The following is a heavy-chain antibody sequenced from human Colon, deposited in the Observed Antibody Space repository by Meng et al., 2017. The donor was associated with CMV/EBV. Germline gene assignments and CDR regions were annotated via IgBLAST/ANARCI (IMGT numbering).Heavy chain of an antibody. J-gene: IGHJ4*02. CDR1: GYTFATYG. CDR2: ISSSNANT. Sequence: SCQASGYTFATYGLSWVRQAPGQGLEWMGWISSSNANTYYAQKFQGRVIMTTDTSTGLAYMELGSLRSEDTAVYYCASLERNYGPGFWGQGTLVTVSS. D-gene: IGHD1-7*01. CDR3: ASLERNYGPGF. V-gene: IGHV1-18*01.